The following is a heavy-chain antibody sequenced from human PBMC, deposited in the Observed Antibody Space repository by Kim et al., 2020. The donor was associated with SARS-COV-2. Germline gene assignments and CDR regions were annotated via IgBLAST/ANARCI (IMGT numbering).Heavy chain of an antibody. D-gene: IGHD3-10*01. Sequence: SETLSLTCNVSGGSISSDDYYWSWIRQPPGKGLEWIGYIYHSGSTYYNPSLKSRLTISVDTSKNQFSLKLSSVTAADTAVYYCVRSHYRAFDYWGQGTLVTVSS. CDR1: GGSISSDDYY. CDR3: VRSHYRAFDY. J-gene: IGHJ4*02. CDR2: IYHSGST. V-gene: IGHV4-30-4*01.